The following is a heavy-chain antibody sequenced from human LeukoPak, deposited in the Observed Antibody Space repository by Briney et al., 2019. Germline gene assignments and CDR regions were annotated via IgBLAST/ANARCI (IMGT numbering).Heavy chain of an antibody. CDR2: IYYSGST. V-gene: IGHV4-59*01. J-gene: IGHJ5*02. CDR1: GGSISSYY. Sequence: TSETLSLTCTVSGGSISSYYWSWIRQPPGKGLEWIGYIYYSGSTNYNPSLKSRVTISVDTSKNQFSLKLSSVTAADTAVYYCARDKATVTTNWFDPWGQGTLVTVSS. CDR3: ARDKATVTTNWFDP. D-gene: IGHD4-17*01.